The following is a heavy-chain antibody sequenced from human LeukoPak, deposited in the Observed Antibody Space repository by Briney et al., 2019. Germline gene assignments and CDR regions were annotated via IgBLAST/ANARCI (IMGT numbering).Heavy chain of an antibody. CDR1: GYSFTSYW. J-gene: IGHJ4*02. V-gene: IGHV5-51*01. CDR2: IYPGDSDT. D-gene: IGHD5-18*01. CDR3: ARHRGYSYGQYYFDY. Sequence: GESLKISCKGSGYSFTSYWIGWVRQMPGKGLEWMGIIYPGDSDTRYSPSFQGRVTISADKSISTAYLQWSSLKASDTAMYYCARHRGYSYGQYYFDYWGQGTLVTVSS.